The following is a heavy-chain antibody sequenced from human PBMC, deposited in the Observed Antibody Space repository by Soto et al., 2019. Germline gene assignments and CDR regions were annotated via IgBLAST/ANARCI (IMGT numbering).Heavy chain of an antibody. CDR3: ASCHWGNYEDNWFDT. CDR2: IYHSGTT. D-gene: IGHD4-4*01. CDR1: GGSISSSPYY. Sequence: SETLSLTCTASGGSISSSPYYWGWVRQPPGKGLQWIGSIYHSGTTFYNPSLRSRVTISVDTSKNQFSLKLRPLTAADTAVYYCASCHWGNYEDNWFDTWGQGTLVTVSS. V-gene: IGHV4-39*01. J-gene: IGHJ5*02.